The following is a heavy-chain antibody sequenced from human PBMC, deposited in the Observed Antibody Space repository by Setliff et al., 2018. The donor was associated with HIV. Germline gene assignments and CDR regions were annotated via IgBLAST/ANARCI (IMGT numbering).Heavy chain of an antibody. D-gene: IGHD1-1*01. Sequence: ASVKVSCKASGYTFTNYYMHWVRQAPGQGLEWMGIINPSGGSTSYQQIFQGRVTMTRDTSTSTVYMELSSLRSEDTAVYYCATGLSSTDPSSNSWGQGTPVTVS. CDR3: ATGLSSTDPSSNS. J-gene: IGHJ4*02. V-gene: IGHV1-46*01. CDR1: GYTFTNYY. CDR2: INPSGGST.